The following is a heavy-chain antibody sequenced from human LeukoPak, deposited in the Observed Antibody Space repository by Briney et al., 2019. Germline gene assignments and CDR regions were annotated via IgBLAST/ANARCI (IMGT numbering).Heavy chain of an antibody. CDR1: GFTFSDYY. Sequence: SGGSLRLSCAASGFTFSDYYMSWIRQAPGKGLEWVSYISSSGSTIYYADSVKGRFTISRDNAKNSLYLQMNSLRAEDTAVYYCARDRSATPLWSGSDPPYYMDVWGKGTTVTVSS. CDR3: ARDRSATPLWSGSDPPYYMDV. D-gene: IGHD3-3*01. V-gene: IGHV3-11*01. J-gene: IGHJ6*03. CDR2: ISSSGSTI.